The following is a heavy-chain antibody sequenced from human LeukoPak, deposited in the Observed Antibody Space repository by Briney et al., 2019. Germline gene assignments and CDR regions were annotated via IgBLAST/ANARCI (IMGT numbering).Heavy chain of an antibody. Sequence: GGSLRLSCAASGSTLTSCWMVWVRQAPGKGLEWVGRIKSKNDGGTTDYAAPVRGRFTISTDDSKITSYLQMNNLKIEDTAVYYCTTDGGLTIRPLFDFWGQGTLVTVSS. CDR1: GSTLTSCW. J-gene: IGHJ4*02. CDR3: TTDGGLTIRPLFDF. CDR2: IKSKNDGGTT. V-gene: IGHV3-15*01. D-gene: IGHD2-15*01.